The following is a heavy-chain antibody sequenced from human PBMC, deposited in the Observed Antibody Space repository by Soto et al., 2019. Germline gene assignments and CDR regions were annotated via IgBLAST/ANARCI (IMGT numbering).Heavy chain of an antibody. CDR1: GGTFSGYY. D-gene: IGHD4-17*01. J-gene: IGHJ6*02. CDR2: INHSGST. V-gene: IGHV4-34*01. Sequence: SETLSLACAVYGGTFSGYYWSWIRQPPGKGLEWIGEINHSGSTNYNPSLKSRVTISVDTSKNQFSLKLSSVTAADTAVYYCASLTTVTTLPYYYGIDVWGQGTTVTVSS. CDR3: ASLTTVTTLPYYYGIDV.